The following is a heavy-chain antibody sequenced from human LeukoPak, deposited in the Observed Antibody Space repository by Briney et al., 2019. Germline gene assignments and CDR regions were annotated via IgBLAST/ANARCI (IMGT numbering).Heavy chain of an antibody. D-gene: IGHD6-13*01. J-gene: IGHJ5*02. CDR3: AREGDSSSVGWFDP. CDR1: GGSFSGYY. V-gene: IGHV4-34*01. CDR2: IYHSGST. Sequence: PSETLSLTCAVYGGSFSGYYWSWIRQPPGKGLERIGQIYHSGSTNYNPSLKSRLTISVDTSKNQFSLKLSSVTAADTAVYYCAREGDSSSVGWFDPWGQGTLVTVSS.